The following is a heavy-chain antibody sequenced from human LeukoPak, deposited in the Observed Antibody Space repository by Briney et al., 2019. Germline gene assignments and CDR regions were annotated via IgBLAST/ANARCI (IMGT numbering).Heavy chain of an antibody. Sequence: ASVKVSCKPSGYTFNTCGISWVRQAPGQGLEWMGWISAYNGNTNYAQKFQGRVTMTTDTSTTTAYMELRSLRSDDTAVYYCARDTAHYGTSGYPDYWGQGTLVTVSS. CDR1: GYTFNTCG. CDR2: ISAYNGNT. D-gene: IGHD3-22*01. J-gene: IGHJ4*02. V-gene: IGHV1-18*01. CDR3: ARDTAHYGTSGYPDY.